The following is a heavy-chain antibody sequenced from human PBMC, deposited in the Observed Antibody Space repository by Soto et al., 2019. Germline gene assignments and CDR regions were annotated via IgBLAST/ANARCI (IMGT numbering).Heavy chain of an antibody. Sequence: PSETLSLTCTVSGGSISSGGYSWSWIRQPPGKGLEWIGYIYHSGSTYYNPSLKSRVTISVDRSKNQFSLKLSSVTAADTAVYYCARATAIGYYFDYWGQETLVTVSS. CDR3: ARATAIGYYFDY. D-gene: IGHD2-21*02. CDR2: IYHSGST. J-gene: IGHJ4*02. V-gene: IGHV4-30-2*01. CDR1: GGSISSGGYS.